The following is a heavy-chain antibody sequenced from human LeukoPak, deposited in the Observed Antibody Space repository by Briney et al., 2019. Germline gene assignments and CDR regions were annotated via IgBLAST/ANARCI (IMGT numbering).Heavy chain of an antibody. CDR1: GGSFSGYY. D-gene: IGHD3-22*01. CDR2: INHSGST. Sequence: KPSETLSLTCAVYGGSFSGYYWSWIRQPPGKGLEWIGEINHSGSTNYNPSLKSRVTISVDTSKNQFSLKLSSVTAADTAVYYCAKTMYYYDSSGCYPFDYWGQGTLVTVSS. J-gene: IGHJ4*02. V-gene: IGHV4-34*01. CDR3: AKTMYYYDSSGCYPFDY.